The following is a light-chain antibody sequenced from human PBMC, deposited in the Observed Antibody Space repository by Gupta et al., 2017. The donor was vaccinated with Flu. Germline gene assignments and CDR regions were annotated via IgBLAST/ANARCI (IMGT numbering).Light chain of an antibody. V-gene: IGLV2-23*02. J-gene: IGLJ1*01. CDR2: EVT. Sequence: QSALAQPAPVSGSPGQSIPLSCTGGSSDVGSFNLVSWYQQHPGRAPKLMIYEVTKRPSGVSHRFSASKTGNTASLTISGLQDEDEADYYCCAYGGGGQYVFGTGTKVTVL. CDR3: CAYGGGGQYV. CDR1: SSDVGSFNL.